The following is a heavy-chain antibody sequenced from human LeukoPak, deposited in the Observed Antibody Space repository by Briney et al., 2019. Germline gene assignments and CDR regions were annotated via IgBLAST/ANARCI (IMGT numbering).Heavy chain of an antibody. D-gene: IGHD6-19*01. CDR2: INPSGGST. J-gene: IGHJ4*02. CDR3: ARAGGGKIAVAQFDY. Sequence: GASVKVSCKASGYTFTSYYMHWVRQAPGQGLEWMGIINPSGGSTSCAQKFQGRVTMTRDTSTSTVYMELSSLRSEDTAVYYCARAGGGKIAVAQFDYWGQGTLVAVSS. CDR1: GYTFTSYY. V-gene: IGHV1-46*01.